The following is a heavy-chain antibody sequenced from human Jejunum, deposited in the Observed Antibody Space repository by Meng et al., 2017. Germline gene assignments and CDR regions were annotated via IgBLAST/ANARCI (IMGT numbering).Heavy chain of an antibody. V-gene: IGHV1-2*02. J-gene: IGHJ4*02. Sequence: VPLVQSGAEENNPGGSVKGSCKASGYTFTAYYIHWVRQAPGQGLEWMGWINPNTGGTNYAQNFEDGVTMTRDTSINTAYMEVSRLRSDDTAVYYCAREVGSLAGDFDSWGQGTLVTVSS. CDR3: AREVGSLAGDFDS. CDR2: INPNTGGT. CDR1: GYTFTAYY. D-gene: IGHD6-19*01.